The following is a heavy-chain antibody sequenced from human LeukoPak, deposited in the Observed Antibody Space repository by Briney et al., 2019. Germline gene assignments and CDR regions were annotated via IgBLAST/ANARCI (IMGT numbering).Heavy chain of an antibody. J-gene: IGHJ3*02. CDR2: IYSDGSFT. CDR3: ARGQPGHAFDI. CDR1: GFTFSTSW. V-gene: IGHV3-74*01. D-gene: IGHD2-2*01. Sequence: GWSLRLSCAASGFTFSTSWMHWVRQGPGKGLVWVSRIYSDGSFTSYADSVKGRFTISRDNAKNTVYLQMNSLRAEDTAVYYCARGQPGHAFDIWGQGTMVTVSS.